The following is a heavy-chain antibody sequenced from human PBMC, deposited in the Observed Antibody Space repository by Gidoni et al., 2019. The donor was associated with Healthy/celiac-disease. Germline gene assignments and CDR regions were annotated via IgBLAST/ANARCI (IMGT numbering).Heavy chain of an antibody. CDR1: GCTFTSYA. V-gene: IGHV1-3*01. Sequence: VQLVQSGAEVKKPGASVKVSCKASGCTFTSYAMHWVRQAPGQRLEWMGWINAGNGNTKYSQKFQGRVTITRDTSASTAYMELSSLRSEDTAVYYCARDRGSGWYPGDYWGQGTLVTVSS. CDR3: ARDRGSGWYPGDY. D-gene: IGHD6-19*01. CDR2: INAGNGNT. J-gene: IGHJ4*02.